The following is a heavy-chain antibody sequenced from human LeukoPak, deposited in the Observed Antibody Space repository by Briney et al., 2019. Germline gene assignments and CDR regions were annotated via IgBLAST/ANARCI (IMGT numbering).Heavy chain of an antibody. Sequence: SQTLSLTRAVAGGSMSSGDTGGYSWSWIRQPPGGGLEWIGYIYHIRSTYYNPSLKSRVTISVDRSKNQFSLKLKSVTAADAAVYYCASSSSADFDYWGQGGLVTVSS. CDR1: GGSMSSGDTGGYS. CDR2: IYHIRST. D-gene: IGHD6-13*01. J-gene: IGHJ4*02. V-gene: IGHV4-30-2*01. CDR3: ASSSSADFDY.